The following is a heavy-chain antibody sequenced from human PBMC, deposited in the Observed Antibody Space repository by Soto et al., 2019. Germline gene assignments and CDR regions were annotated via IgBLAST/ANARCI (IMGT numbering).Heavy chain of an antibody. Sequence: GGPLRLSCAASGFTFSSYWMHWVRQAPGKGLVWVSRINSDGSSTSYADSVKGRFTISRDNAKNTLYLQMNSLRAEDTAVYYCARALYIVRNGMDVWGQGTTVTVSS. CDR1: GFTFSSYW. CDR2: INSDGSST. D-gene: IGHD2-8*01. J-gene: IGHJ6*02. CDR3: ARALYIVRNGMDV. V-gene: IGHV3-74*01.